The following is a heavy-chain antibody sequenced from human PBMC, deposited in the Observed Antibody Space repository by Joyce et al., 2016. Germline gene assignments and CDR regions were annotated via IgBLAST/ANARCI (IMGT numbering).Heavy chain of an antibody. D-gene: IGHD4-17*01. CDR1: GGVFSSDA. CDR3: AKGGYADYDPQIDT. J-gene: IGHJ5*02. CDR2: IVPLAEAA. V-gene: IGHV1-69*12. Sequence: QVQLVQSGAEVRQPGSSVTVSCKVSGGVFSSDAITWARQAPGQGLGWMGGIVPLAEAAKYSQKFQSRVTITADESTSTVFMELTSLKSQDTAVYYCAKGGYADYDPQIDTWGQGTLVTVSS.